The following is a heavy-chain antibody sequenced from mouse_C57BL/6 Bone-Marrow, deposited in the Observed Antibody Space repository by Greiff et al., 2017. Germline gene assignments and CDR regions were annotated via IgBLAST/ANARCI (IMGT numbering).Heavy chain of an antibody. CDR1: GYTFTNYW. J-gene: IGHJ4*01. CDR2: IYPGGGYT. CDR3: ARSWYYGSSYRYYAMDY. Sequence: VKLMESGAELVRPGTSVKMSCKASGYTFTNYWIGWAKQRPGHGLEWIGDIYPGGGYTNYNEKFKGKATLTADKSSSTAYMQFSSLTSEDSAIYYCARSWYYGSSYRYYAMDYWGQGTSVTVSS. V-gene: IGHV1-63*01. D-gene: IGHD1-1*01.